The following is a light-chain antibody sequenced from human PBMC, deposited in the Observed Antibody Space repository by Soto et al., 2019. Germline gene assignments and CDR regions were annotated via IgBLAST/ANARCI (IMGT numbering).Light chain of an antibody. CDR1: QGVISY. Sequence: EIVLPHSQATLSLAPGERATLSCRASQGVISYLAWYQQKPGQAPRLLIYDASNWATGIPARFSGSGSGTDFTLPISSLEPEDFPVYNCQQRRNWPPTFGGGTRWIP. V-gene: IGKV3-11*01. J-gene: IGKJ4*01. CDR3: QQRRNWPPT. CDR2: DAS.